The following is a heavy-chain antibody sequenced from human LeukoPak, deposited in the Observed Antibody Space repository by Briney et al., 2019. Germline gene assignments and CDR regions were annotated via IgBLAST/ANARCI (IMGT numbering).Heavy chain of an antibody. J-gene: IGHJ4*02. CDR3: ARGGGCFDY. D-gene: IGHD6-19*01. Sequence: GGSLRLSWAASGFTFSSYSTNWVRHAPGKGLEWVSSIISISSYIYYADSVKGRFTISRHNAANSPYLQMSSLRAEDTAVYYCARGGGCFDYWGQGTLVTVSS. CDR1: GFTFSSYS. CDR2: IISISSYI. V-gene: IGHV3-21*01.